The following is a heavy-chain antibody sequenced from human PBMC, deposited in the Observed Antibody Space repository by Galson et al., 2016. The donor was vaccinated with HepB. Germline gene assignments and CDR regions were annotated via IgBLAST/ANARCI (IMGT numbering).Heavy chain of an antibody. Sequence: SCKASGYTFSGYYMHWVRQAPGQGLEWMGWINPHTGGTNFAQKFQGRVTLTLDRSITTAYKELSRPKSDDPAVYYCASDKLQAWYFFDYWGQGTLVTVSS. CDR3: ASDKLQAWYFFDY. CDR2: INPHTGGT. D-gene: IGHD2-8*02. J-gene: IGHJ4*02. CDR1: GYTFSGYY. V-gene: IGHV1-2*02.